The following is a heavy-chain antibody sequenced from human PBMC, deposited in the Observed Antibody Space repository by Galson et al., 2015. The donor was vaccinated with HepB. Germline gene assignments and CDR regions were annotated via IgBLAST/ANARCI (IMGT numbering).Heavy chain of an antibody. J-gene: IGHJ4*02. CDR1: GFTFSSYG. Sequence: SLRLSCAASGFTFSSYGMHWVRQAPGKGLEWVAVISYDGSNKYYADSVKGRFTISRDNSKNTLYLQMNSLRAEDTAVYYCAKGSLGYCSSTSCYYFDYWGQGTLVTVSS. CDR2: ISYDGSNK. V-gene: IGHV3-30*18. CDR3: AKGSLGYCSSTSCYYFDY. D-gene: IGHD2-2*03.